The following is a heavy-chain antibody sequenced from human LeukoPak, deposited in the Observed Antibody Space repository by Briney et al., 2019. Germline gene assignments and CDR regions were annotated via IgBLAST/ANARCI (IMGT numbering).Heavy chain of an antibody. J-gene: IGHJ4*02. CDR3: ARQRKAIGLAPFYFDS. CDR1: GGSISSSSYY. CDR2: IYYSGST. Sequence: KPSETLSLTCTVSGGSISSSSYYWGWIRQPPVKGLEWIGSIYYSGSTYYNPSLKSRVTISVDTSKNQFSLKLSSVTAADTAVYYCARQRKAIGLAPFYFDSWGQGTLVPVSS. V-gene: IGHV4-39*01.